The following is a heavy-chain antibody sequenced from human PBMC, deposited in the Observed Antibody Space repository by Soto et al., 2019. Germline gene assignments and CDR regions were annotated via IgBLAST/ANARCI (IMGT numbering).Heavy chain of an antibody. Sequence: ASVKVSCKASGYTFTSYGISWVRQAPGQGLEWMGWISSFNGNTNYAQNVQGRVTMTTDTSTSTTYMELRSLRSDDTAVYYCARGRRYCSNTSCSSGVTWFDPWGQGTLVTVSS. CDR1: GYTFTSYG. CDR3: ARGRRYCSNTSCSSGVTWFDP. CDR2: ISSFNGNT. D-gene: IGHD2-2*01. V-gene: IGHV1-18*04. J-gene: IGHJ5*02.